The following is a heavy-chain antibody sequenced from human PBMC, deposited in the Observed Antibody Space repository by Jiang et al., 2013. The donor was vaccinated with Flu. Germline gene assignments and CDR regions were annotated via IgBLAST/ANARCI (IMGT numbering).Heavy chain of an antibody. Sequence: PSETLSLTCAVYGGSFSGYYWSWIRQPPGKGLEWVGEINHSGSTNYNPSLKSRVTISVDTSKNQFSLKLSSVTAADTAVYYCARGSSMVRGVIWGQGTTVTVSS. V-gene: IGHV4-34*01. CDR3: ARGSSMVRGVI. CDR2: INHSGST. D-gene: IGHD3-10*01. CDR1: GGSFSGYY. J-gene: IGHJ6*02.